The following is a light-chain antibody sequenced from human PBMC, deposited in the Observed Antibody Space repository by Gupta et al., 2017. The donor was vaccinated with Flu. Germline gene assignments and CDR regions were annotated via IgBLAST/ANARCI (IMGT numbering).Light chain of an antibody. CDR2: EIR. Sequence: RVTISCPGSTSNIGNNYVSWYQQLTGTAPKLLIYEIRKRPSGVPDRISGSKSGASATLDITGLQTADEADYCCEAWDDDLSVVLFGGGTKVTVL. CDR1: TSNIGNNY. CDR3: EAWDDDLSVVL. J-gene: IGLJ3*02. V-gene: IGLV1-51*02.